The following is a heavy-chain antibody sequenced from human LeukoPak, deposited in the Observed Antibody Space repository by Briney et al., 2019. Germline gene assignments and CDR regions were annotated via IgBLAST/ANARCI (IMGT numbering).Heavy chain of an antibody. D-gene: IGHD3-10*01. CDR1: GFTFSSYE. Sequence: GGSLRLSCAASGFTFSSYEMNWVRQAPGKGLEWVAVISYDGSNKYYADSVEGRFTISRDTSKNTLWLQMNSLRVDDTALYYCAKSLGGDYGSGSYYVVFDSWGQGTLVTVSS. V-gene: IGHV3-30*04. J-gene: IGHJ4*02. CDR3: AKSLGGDYGSGSYYVVFDS. CDR2: ISYDGSNK.